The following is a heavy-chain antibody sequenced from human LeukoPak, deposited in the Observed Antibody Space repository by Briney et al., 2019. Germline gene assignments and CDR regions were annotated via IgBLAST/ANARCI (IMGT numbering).Heavy chain of an antibody. D-gene: IGHD2-21*02. CDR2: IYTSGST. CDR3: ARFVCGGDCSSSVTNNWFDP. Sequence: SETLSLTCTVSGGSISSYYWSWIRQPAGKGLEWIGRIYTSGSTNYNPSLKSRVTMSVDTSKNQFSLKLSSVTAADTAVYYCARFVCGGDCSSSVTNNWFDPWGQGTLVTVSS. J-gene: IGHJ5*02. CDR1: GGSISSYY. V-gene: IGHV4-4*07.